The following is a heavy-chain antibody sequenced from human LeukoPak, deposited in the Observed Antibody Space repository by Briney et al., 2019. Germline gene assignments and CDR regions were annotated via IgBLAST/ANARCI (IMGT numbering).Heavy chain of an antibody. D-gene: IGHD3-22*01. Sequence: SETLSLTCAVYGGSFSGYYWTWIRQPPGKGLEWIGEINHSRSTNYNPSLKSRVTISVDTSKNQFSLKLSSVTAADTAVYYCARGTSYYDSSGYYPTGWYFDYWGQGTLVTVSS. V-gene: IGHV4-34*01. CDR1: GGSFSGYY. CDR3: ARGTSYYDSSGYYPTGWYFDY. CDR2: INHSRST. J-gene: IGHJ4*02.